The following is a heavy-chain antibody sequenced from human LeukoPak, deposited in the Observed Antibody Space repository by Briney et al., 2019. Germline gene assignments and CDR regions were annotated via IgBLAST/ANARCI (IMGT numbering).Heavy chain of an antibody. CDR2: INHSGST. D-gene: IGHD5-12*01. Sequence: PSETLSLTCTVSGGSISSGDYYWSWIRQPPGKGLEWIGEINHSGSTNYNPSLKSRVTISVDTSKNQFSLKLSSVTAADTAVYYCASTNRDGYNSSDYWGQGTLVTVSS. J-gene: IGHJ4*02. V-gene: IGHV4-39*07. CDR1: GGSISSGDYY. CDR3: ASTNRDGYNSSDY.